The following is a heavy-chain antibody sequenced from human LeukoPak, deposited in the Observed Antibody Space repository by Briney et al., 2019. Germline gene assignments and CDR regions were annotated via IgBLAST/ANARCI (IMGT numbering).Heavy chain of an antibody. CDR2: TIPIFGTA. J-gene: IGHJ4*02. CDR3: ARGGYYDSSGPVPFDY. V-gene: IGHV1-69*05. CDR1: GGTFSSYA. Sequence: ASVKVSCKASGGTFSSYAISWVRQAPGQGLEWMGGTIPIFGTANYAQKFQGRVTITTDESTSTAYMELSSLRSEDTAVYYCARGGYYDSSGPVPFDYWGQGTLVTVSS. D-gene: IGHD3-22*01.